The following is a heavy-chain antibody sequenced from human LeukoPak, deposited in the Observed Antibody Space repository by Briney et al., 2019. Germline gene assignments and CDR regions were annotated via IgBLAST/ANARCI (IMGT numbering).Heavy chain of an antibody. CDR1: GFTFSSYG. CDR2: ISYDGSNK. CDR3: AKDKDFWSGYYRGVPYYYGMDV. J-gene: IGHJ6*02. V-gene: IGHV3-30*18. Sequence: PGGSLRLSCAASGFTFSSYGMHWVRQAQGKGLEWVAAISYDGSNKYYADSVKGRFTISRDSAKNTLYLQMNSLRAEDTAVYCCAKDKDFWSGYYRGVPYYYGMDVWGQGTTVTVSS. D-gene: IGHD3-3*01.